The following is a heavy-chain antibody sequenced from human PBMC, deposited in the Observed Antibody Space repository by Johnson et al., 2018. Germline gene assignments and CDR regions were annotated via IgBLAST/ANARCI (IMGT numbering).Heavy chain of an antibody. CDR2: ISYDGSNK. J-gene: IGHJ3*02. CDR1: GFTFSSYA. Sequence: QVQLQESGGGVVQPGRSLRLSCAASGFTFSSYAMHWVRQAPGKGLEWVAVISYDGSNKYYADSVKGRFTISRDNSKNPLYLQMNSLRAEDTAVYYWAKDHPQDYYNSPEDAFDIWGQGTMVTVSS. CDR3: AKDHPQDYYNSPEDAFDI. V-gene: IGHV3-30*04. D-gene: IGHD3-22*01.